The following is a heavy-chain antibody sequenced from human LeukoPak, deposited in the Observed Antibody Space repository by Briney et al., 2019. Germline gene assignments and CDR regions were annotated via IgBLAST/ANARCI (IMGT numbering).Heavy chain of an antibody. V-gene: IGHV1-69*01. D-gene: IGHD2-2*01. CDR3: ARGRPQVPAAIGDAFDI. Sequence: PGGSLRLSCAASGFTFSSYAMSWVRQAPGQGLEWMGGIIPIFGTANYAQKFQGRVTITADESTSTAYMELSSLRSEDTAVYYCARGRPQVPAAIGDAFDIWGQGTMVTVSS. CDR1: GFTFSSYA. CDR2: IIPIFGTA. J-gene: IGHJ3*02.